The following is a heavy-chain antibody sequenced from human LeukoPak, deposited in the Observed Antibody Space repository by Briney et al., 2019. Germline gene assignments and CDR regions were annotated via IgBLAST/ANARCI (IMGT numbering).Heavy chain of an antibody. Sequence: SETLSLTCTVSGGSISSSSYYWGWIRQPPGKGLEWIGSIYYSGSTYYNPSLKSRVTISVDTSKNQFSLKLSSVIAADTAVYYCARLPYYDFWSGSLNWFDPWGQGTLVTVSS. CDR3: ARLPYYDFWSGSLNWFDP. V-gene: IGHV4-39*01. CDR1: GGSISSSSYY. D-gene: IGHD3-3*01. CDR2: IYYSGST. J-gene: IGHJ5*02.